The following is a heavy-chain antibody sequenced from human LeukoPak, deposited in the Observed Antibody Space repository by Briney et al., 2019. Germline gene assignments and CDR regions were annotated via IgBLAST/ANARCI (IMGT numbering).Heavy chain of an antibody. CDR2: ISATGSTT. CDR3: ANRYSSGPYYYYDMDV. V-gene: IGHV3-23*01. D-gene: IGHD6-19*01. Sequence: PGGSLRLSCTASGLTFSTYALSWVRQTPGKGLEWLSVISATGSTTYYADSVRGRFTISRDNSKNTLYLQMNSLRAEDTAVYYCANRYSSGPYYYYDMDVWGQGTTVTVSS. J-gene: IGHJ6*02. CDR1: GLTFSTYA.